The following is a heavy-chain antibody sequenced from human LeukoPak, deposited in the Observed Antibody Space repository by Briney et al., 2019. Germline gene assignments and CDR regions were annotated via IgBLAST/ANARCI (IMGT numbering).Heavy chain of an antibody. CDR1: GGSFSGYY. V-gene: IGHV4-34*01. CDR2: INHSGST. J-gene: IGHJ4*02. D-gene: IGHD7-27*01. Sequence: PSETLSLTCAVYGGSFSGYYWSWIRQPPGKGLEWIGEINHSGSTNYNPSLKSRVTISVDTSKNQFSLKLSSVTAADTAVYYCARVYWGGRGDSDYWGQGTLVTVSS. CDR3: ARVYWGGRGDSDY.